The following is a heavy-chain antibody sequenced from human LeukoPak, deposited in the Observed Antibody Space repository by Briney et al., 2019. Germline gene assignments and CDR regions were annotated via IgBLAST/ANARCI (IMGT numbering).Heavy chain of an antibody. Sequence: SETLSLTCTVSGGSISNYYWNWIRQPPGKGLEWIGYIYYTGNTNYNPSLKSRVTISVDTSKNQFSLKLSSVTAADTAVYYCARGVGGSEWNWFDPWGQGTLVTVSS. J-gene: IGHJ5*02. CDR3: ARGVGGSEWNWFDP. D-gene: IGHD5-12*01. V-gene: IGHV4-59*01. CDR1: GGSISNYY. CDR2: IYYTGNT.